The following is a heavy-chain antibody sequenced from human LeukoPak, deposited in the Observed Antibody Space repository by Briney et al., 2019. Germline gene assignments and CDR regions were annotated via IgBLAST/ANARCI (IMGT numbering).Heavy chain of an antibody. Sequence: ASVKVSCKASGYTFTSYYMHWVRQAPGQGLEWMGIINPGGGSTSYAQKFQGRVTMTRDTSTSTVYMELSSLRSEDTAVYYCARDPSMVRGVSPWSNWFDPWGQGTLVTVSS. V-gene: IGHV1-46*01. CDR3: ARDPSMVRGVSPWSNWFDP. J-gene: IGHJ5*02. CDR1: GYTFTSYY. D-gene: IGHD3-10*01. CDR2: INPGGGST.